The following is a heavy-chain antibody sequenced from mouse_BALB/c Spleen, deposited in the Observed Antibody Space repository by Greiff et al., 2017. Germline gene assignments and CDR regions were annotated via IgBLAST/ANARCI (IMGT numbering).Heavy chain of an antibody. V-gene: IGHV5-17*02. CDR3: ARSGRYWYFDV. CDR2: ISSGSSTI. Sequence: DVQLVESGGGLVQPGGSRKLSCAASGFTFSSFGMHWVRQAPEKGLEWVAYISSGSSTIYYADTVKGRFTISRDNPKNTLFLQMTSLRSEDTAMYYCARSGRYWYFDVWGAGTTVTVSS. CDR1: GFTFSSFG. J-gene: IGHJ1*01.